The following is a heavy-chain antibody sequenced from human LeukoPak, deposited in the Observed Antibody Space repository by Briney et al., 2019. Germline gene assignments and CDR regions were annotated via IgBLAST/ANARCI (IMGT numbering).Heavy chain of an antibody. CDR2: IKLDGSEK. Sequence: GGSLRLSCAASGFTFSSYWLSWVRQAPGKGLEWVANIKLDGSEKYYVDSVKGRFTISRDNAKNSLYLQTNNLRAEDTAVYYCARFPERYYFDYWGQGTLVTVSS. D-gene: IGHD3-9*01. CDR1: GFTFSSYW. J-gene: IGHJ4*02. CDR3: ARFPERYYFDY. V-gene: IGHV3-7*01.